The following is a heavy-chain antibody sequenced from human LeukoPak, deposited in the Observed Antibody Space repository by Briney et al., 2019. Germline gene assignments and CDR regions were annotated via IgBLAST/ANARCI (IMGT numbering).Heavy chain of an antibody. V-gene: IGHV3-23*01. Sequence: TGGSLRLSCAASGFPFSSYAMSWVRQSPGKGLEWVSAISGGNGNTYYAYYADSVRGRLTISRDSSKNTLYLQMNSLRAEDTTVYYCAKFYDILTGYFDYWGQGTLVTVSS. J-gene: IGHJ4*02. CDR1: GFPFSSYA. CDR3: AKFYDILTGYFDY. D-gene: IGHD3-9*01. CDR2: ISGGNGNTYYA.